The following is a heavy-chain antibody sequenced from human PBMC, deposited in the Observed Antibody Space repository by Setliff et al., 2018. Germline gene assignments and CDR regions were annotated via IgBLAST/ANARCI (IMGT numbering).Heavy chain of an antibody. D-gene: IGHD1-7*01. CDR1: GFSLTTSGTC. Sequence: SGPTLVNPTQTLTLTCTFSGFSLTTSGTCVTWIRQPPGKALEWLARIDWYGDKYYNTSLSTRLTLSKDTSKNQVFLTMTNMDPVDTATYYCARSRYELPHYYFDYWGQGILVTVSS. CDR3: ARSRYELPHYYFDY. J-gene: IGHJ4*02. V-gene: IGHV2-70*11. CDR2: IDWYGDK.